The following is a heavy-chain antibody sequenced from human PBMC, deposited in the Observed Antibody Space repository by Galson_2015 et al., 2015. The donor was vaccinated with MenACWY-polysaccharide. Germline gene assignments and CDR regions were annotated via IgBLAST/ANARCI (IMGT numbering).Heavy chain of an antibody. Sequence: SLRLSCAASGSRFSRSGMHWVRQAPGKGLEWVAVIQYDGSQKQYIDSVKGRFTISRDNSKNTLYLEMNSLGAEDTALYYCAREGSRIVFHAFDVWGQGTMVIVSS. D-gene: IGHD3-10*02. V-gene: IGHV3-33*01. CDR2: IQYDGSQK. J-gene: IGHJ3*01. CDR3: AREGSRIVFHAFDV. CDR1: GSRFSRSG.